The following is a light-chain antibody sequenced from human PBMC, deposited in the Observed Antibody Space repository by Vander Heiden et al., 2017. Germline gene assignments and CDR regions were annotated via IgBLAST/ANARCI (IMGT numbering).Light chain of an antibody. V-gene: IGKV1-33*01. CDR1: QDISNY. J-gene: IGKJ4*02. CDR3: QQYDNLFT. Sequence: DIQMTQSPSSLSASVVDRVTITCQASQDISNYLNWYQQKPGKAPKLLIYDASYLETGVPSRFSGSGSGTELTFTISSLQPEEIATYYCQQYDNLFTFGGGTKVEIK. CDR2: DAS.